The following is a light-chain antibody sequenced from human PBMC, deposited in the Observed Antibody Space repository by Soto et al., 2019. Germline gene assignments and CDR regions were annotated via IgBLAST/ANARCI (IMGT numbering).Light chain of an antibody. V-gene: IGKV3-20*01. J-gene: IGKJ3*01. CDR1: QSVSSSY. CDR2: GAS. Sequence: EIVLTQSPGTLSLSPGERATLSCRASQSVSSSYLAWYQQKPGQAPRLLIYGASSRATGIPDRFSGSGSGTDFTLTISRLEPEYFAVYYSQQSDSLPSAFGAGTYVDI. CDR3: QQSDSLPSA.